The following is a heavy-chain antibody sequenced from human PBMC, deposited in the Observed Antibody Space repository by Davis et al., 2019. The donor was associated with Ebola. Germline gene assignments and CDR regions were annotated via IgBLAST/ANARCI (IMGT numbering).Heavy chain of an antibody. Sequence: ASVKVSCKASGYTFTGYYMHWVRQAPGQGLEWMGWINPNSGGTNYAQKFQGRVTMTRDTSISTAYMELSSLRSEDTAVYYCARELRYFDWLFSSGYYYGMDVWGQGTTVTVSS. J-gene: IGHJ6*02. CDR1: GYTFTGYY. D-gene: IGHD3-9*01. V-gene: IGHV1-2*02. CDR2: INPNSGGT. CDR3: ARELRYFDWLFSSGYYYGMDV.